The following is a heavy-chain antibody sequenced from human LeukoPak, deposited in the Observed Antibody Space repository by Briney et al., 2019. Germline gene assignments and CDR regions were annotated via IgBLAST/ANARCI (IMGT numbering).Heavy chain of an antibody. D-gene: IGHD3-10*01. Sequence: SETRSLTCTVSGGSISSYYWSWIRQPAGKGLEWIGRIYTSGSTNYNPSLKSRVTMSVDTSKNQFSLKLSSVTAADTAVYYCAREDYYGSGSHIDYWGQGTLVTVSS. CDR1: GGSISSYY. J-gene: IGHJ4*02. CDR3: AREDYYGSGSHIDY. CDR2: IYTSGST. V-gene: IGHV4-4*07.